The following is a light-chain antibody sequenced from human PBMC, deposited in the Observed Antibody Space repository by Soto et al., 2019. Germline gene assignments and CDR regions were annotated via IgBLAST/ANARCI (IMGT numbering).Light chain of an antibody. CDR1: SGHSSYA. CDR3: QTWGSTVV. J-gene: IGLJ2*01. V-gene: IGLV4-69*01. CDR2: LNSDGSH. Sequence: QSVLTQSPSASASLGASVKLTCTLSSGHSSYAIAWHQQQTEKGPRYLVKLNSDGSHSKGDGIPDRFSGSSSGAERYLTISSHQSEDEADYYCQTWGSTVVFGGGTKLTVL.